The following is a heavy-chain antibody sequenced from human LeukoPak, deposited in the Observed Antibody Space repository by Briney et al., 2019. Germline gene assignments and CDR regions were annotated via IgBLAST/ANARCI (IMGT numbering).Heavy chain of an antibody. CDR1: GFSFTAYS. V-gene: IGHV3-48*01. J-gene: IGHJ4*02. CDR2: IGPGGDI. D-gene: IGHD1-26*01. CDR3: GKENIGSHGYYFDY. Sequence: PGGSLRLSCAASGFSFTAYSMNWVRQAPGRGLEWISYIGPGGDIYYADSVTGRLTVSRDIAKNSLYLQMNSLGAEDTAIFYCGKENIGSHGYYFDYWGQGTLVTVSS.